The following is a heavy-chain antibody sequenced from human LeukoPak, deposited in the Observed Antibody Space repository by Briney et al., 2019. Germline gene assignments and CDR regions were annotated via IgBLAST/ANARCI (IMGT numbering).Heavy chain of an antibody. Sequence: RGGYLRLSCAGSGFTFSSHWMSWLRQAPGKGLEWVANIKEDGSVKNYGDTVKGRFTVSRDNAKNSLYLQMNSLRVEDTAVYYCASNNDWSFEYGGQGTPVTVSS. CDR1: GFTFSSHW. J-gene: IGHJ4*02. CDR3: ASNNDWSFEY. CDR2: IKEDGSVK. V-gene: IGHV3-7*05. D-gene: IGHD3-9*01.